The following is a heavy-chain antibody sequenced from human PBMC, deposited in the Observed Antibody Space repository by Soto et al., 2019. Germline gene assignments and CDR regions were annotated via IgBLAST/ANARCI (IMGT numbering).Heavy chain of an antibody. D-gene: IGHD6-19*01. J-gene: IGHJ4*01. CDR2: IYHGGTT. V-gene: IGHV4-38-2*02. CDR1: GTSIGSYY. CDR3: ARVHVMVVAGSTFDY. Sequence: SETLSLTCTVSGTSIGSYYWSWIRQPPGKGPEWIASIYHGGTTFYNPSLKSRITISVDTSNNQFSLKLTSVTAADTAVYYCARVHVMVVAGSTFDYWGHGTLVTVSS.